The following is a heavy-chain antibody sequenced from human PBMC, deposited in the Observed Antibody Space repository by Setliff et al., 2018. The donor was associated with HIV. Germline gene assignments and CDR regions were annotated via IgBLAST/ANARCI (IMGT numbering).Heavy chain of an antibody. CDR1: GGTFSAYA. J-gene: IGHJ3*01. CDR3: ARDFHVLGYCSADSCPYDASDV. CDR2: IISILGTP. V-gene: IGHV1-69*04. Sequence: SVKVSCKASGGTFSAYAVNWVRQAPGQGLEWMGRIISILGTPNYSHKFQGRVTITADKSTTTTYMELSSLRSDDTAIDYCARDFHVLGYCSADSCPYDASDVWGQGTMVTVSS. D-gene: IGHD2-15*01.